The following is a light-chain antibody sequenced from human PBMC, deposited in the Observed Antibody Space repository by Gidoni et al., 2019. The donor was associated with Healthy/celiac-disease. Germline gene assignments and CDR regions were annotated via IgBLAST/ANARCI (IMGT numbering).Light chain of an antibody. J-gene: IGLJ2*01. CDR2: YDS. V-gene: IGLV3-21*04. CDR3: QVWDSSSDDRV. CDR1: NIGSKS. Sequence: SYVLTQPPSVSVAPGKTARITCGGNNIGSKSVHWYQQKPGQAPVLVIYYDSDRPSGIPERFSGSSAGNTATLTISRVEAGDEADYYCQVWDSSSDDRVFGGGTKLTVL.